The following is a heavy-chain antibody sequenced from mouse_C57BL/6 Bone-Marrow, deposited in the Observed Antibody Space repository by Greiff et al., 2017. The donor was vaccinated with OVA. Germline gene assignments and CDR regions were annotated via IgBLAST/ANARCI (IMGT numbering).Heavy chain of an antibody. Sequence: VQRVESGAELARPGASVKLSCKASGYTFTSYGISWVKQRTGQGLEWIGEIYPRSGNTYYNEKFKGKATLTADKYSSTAYMELRSLTSEDSAVYFCATPSPYYGSSYVWFAYWGQGTLVTVSA. CDR3: ATPSPYYGSSYVWFAY. D-gene: IGHD1-1*01. V-gene: IGHV1-81*01. J-gene: IGHJ3*01. CDR2: IYPRSGNT. CDR1: GYTFTSYG.